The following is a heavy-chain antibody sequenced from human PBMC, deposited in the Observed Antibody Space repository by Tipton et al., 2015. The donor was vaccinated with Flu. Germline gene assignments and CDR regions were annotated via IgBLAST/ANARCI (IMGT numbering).Heavy chain of an antibody. V-gene: IGHV4-59*01. Sequence: GSLRLSCSVSGDSMRSYYWSWIRQPPGKGLEWIGTIYYNGSTDYNPSLNSRVTISVDMSKNQFSLKLTSVTAADTAVYYCARDQTYYYGSSDAFDIWGQGTMVTVSS. CDR3: ARDQTYYYGSSDAFDI. CDR1: GDSMRSYY. CDR2: IYYNGST. J-gene: IGHJ3*02. D-gene: IGHD3-10*01.